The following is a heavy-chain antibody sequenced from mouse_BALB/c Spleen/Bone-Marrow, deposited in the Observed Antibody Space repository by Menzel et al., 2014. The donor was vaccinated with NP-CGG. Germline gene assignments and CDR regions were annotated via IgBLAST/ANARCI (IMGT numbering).Heavy chain of an antibody. J-gene: IGHJ3*01. CDR2: IDPANDNT. D-gene: IGHD2-3*01. CDR1: GFNIKDTY. Sequence: VQLQQSGAEFVKPGASVKLSCTASGFNIKDTYMHWVKRRPEQGLEWIGRIDPANDNTKYDPKFQGKATITGDTSSNTAYLQLSSVTSEDTAVYYCARADGYYAWFAYWGQGTLVTVSA. V-gene: IGHV14-3*02. CDR3: ARADGYYAWFAY.